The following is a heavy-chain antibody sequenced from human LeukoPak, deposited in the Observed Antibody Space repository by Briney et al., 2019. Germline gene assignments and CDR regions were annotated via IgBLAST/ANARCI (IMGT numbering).Heavy chain of an antibody. J-gene: IGHJ4*02. V-gene: IGHV3-11*01. D-gene: IGHD1-26*01. CDR3: AKGGWELLSAYDY. CDR1: GFTFSDYY. CDR2: ISSSGSTI. Sequence: PGGSLRLSCAASGFTFSDYYMSWIRQAPGKGLEWVSYISSSGSTIYYADSVKGRFTISRDNAKNSLYLQMNSLRAEDTALYYCAKGGWELLSAYDYWGQGTLVTVSS.